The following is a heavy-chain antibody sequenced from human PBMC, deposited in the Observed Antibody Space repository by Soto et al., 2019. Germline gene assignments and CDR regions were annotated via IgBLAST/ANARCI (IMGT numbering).Heavy chain of an antibody. D-gene: IGHD3-22*01. CDR2: IYPGDSDT. CDR3: ARRANYYDSSGYYFPYYGMDV. J-gene: IGHJ6*02. Sequence: GESLKISCKGSGYSFTSYWIGWVLQIPWKGLEWMGIIYPGDSDTRYSPSFQGQVTISADKSISTAYLQWSSLKASDTAMYYCARRANYYDSSGYYFPYYGMDVWGQGTTVTVSS. V-gene: IGHV5-51*01. CDR1: GYSFTSYW.